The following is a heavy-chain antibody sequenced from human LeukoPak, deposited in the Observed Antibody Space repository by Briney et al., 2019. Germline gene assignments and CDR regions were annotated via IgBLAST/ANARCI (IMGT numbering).Heavy chain of an antibody. D-gene: IGHD6-19*01. J-gene: IGHJ5*02. Sequence: SETLSLTCTVSGGAISTYYWSWIRQPAGKGLEWIGRVYNSGSTNYNPSLKSRVTMSVDTSKNQFSLKLSSVTAADTAVYYCARVRRSPYSSGWANWFDPWGQGTLVTVSS. CDR1: GGAISTYY. CDR2: VYNSGST. V-gene: IGHV4-4*07. CDR3: ARVRRSPYSSGWANWFDP.